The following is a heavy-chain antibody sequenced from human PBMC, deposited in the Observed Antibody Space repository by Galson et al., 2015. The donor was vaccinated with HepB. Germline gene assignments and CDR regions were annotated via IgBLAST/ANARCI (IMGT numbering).Heavy chain of an antibody. V-gene: IGHV3-11*01. Sequence: SLRLSCAASGFTFSDYYMTWIRQAPGKGLEWVSSISSIRIAIYYADSVKGRFTISRDNAKNSLSLQMNSLRAEDTAVYYCARGGYCSSTSCYTYYYYGMDVWGQGTTVTVSS. CDR2: ISSIRIAI. J-gene: IGHJ6*02. CDR3: ARGGYCSSTSCYTYYYYGMDV. D-gene: IGHD2-2*02. CDR1: GFTFSDYY.